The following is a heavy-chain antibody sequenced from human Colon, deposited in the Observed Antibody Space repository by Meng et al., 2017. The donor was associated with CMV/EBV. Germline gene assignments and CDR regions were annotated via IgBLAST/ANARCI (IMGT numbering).Heavy chain of an antibody. CDR1: GFTFSDYY. Sequence: GGSLRLSCAASGFTFSDYYMSWIRQAPGKGLEWVSYISSSGSTIYYADSVKGRFTISRDNARNSLYLQMNSLRAEDTAVYYCARDGGYYDSSGTYPVGLDYWGQGTLVTVSS. J-gene: IGHJ4*02. CDR2: ISSSGSTI. D-gene: IGHD3-22*01. V-gene: IGHV3-11*04. CDR3: ARDGGYYDSSGTYPVGLDY.